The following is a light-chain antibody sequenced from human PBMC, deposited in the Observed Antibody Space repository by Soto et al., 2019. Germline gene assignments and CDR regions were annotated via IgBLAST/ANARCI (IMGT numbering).Light chain of an antibody. CDR3: GSYTGSIYG. J-gene: IGLJ1*01. V-gene: IGLV2-14*01. Sequence: LTQPGSGVESPGHSITINSTGTSSDVGGYKFVSWYQQHPCKAPKLMIYEVSNRPSGVSSRFSGFKSGNTASLTISGLQAEDEADYYCGSYTGSIYGFGAGTKVTVL. CDR2: EVS. CDR1: SSDVGGYKF.